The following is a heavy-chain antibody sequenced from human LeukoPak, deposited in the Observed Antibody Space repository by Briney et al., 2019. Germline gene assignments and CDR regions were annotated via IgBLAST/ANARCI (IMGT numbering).Heavy chain of an antibody. Sequence: SQTLSLTCTVSGASISSGAYYWSWIRQHPGKGLEWIGSIYYSGITYYNPSLKSRVTISVDTSKNQFSLKLSSVTAADTAVYYCVRPTRGSNSFETSGYSGYFDLWGRGTLVTVSS. J-gene: IGHJ2*01. CDR3: VRPTRGSNSFETSGYSGYFDL. V-gene: IGHV4-39*01. CDR1: GASISSGAYY. D-gene: IGHD3-22*01. CDR2: IYYSGIT.